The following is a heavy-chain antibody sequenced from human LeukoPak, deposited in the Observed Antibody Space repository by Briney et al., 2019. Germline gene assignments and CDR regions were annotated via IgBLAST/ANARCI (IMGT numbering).Heavy chain of an antibody. D-gene: IGHD2-15*01. Sequence: GGSLRLSCAASGFTFGNYWMHWVRQAPGKGLEWVSASGSGGSTYYADSVKGRFTISRDNSKNTLYLQMNSLRADDTAVYYCAKEVVVAANPFDYWGQGTLVTVSS. V-gene: IGHV3-23*01. CDR3: AKEVVVAANPFDY. CDR2: SGSGGST. CDR1: GFTFGNYW. J-gene: IGHJ4*02.